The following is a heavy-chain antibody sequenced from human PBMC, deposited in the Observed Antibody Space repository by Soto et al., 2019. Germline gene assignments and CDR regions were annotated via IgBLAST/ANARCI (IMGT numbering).Heavy chain of an antibody. CDR1: GGSISSYY. Sequence: QVQLQESGPGLVKPSETLSLTCTVSGGSISSYYWSWIRQPPGKGLEWIGYIYYSGSTNSNPSLKSRVTISVDRSKNQYSLMLSSVTAADTAVYYCARQAQGGYCSGGSWYSGFDYWGQGTLVTVSS. CDR3: ARQAQGGYCSGGSWYSGFDY. D-gene: IGHD2-15*01. J-gene: IGHJ4*02. CDR2: IYYSGST. V-gene: IGHV4-59*08.